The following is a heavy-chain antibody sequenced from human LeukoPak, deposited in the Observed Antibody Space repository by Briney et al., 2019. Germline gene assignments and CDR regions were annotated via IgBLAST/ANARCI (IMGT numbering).Heavy chain of an antibody. V-gene: IGHV3-23*01. J-gene: IGHJ4*02. CDR3: AKLVKGGSTVTTNGYFDY. D-gene: IGHD4-17*01. Sequence: GGSLRLSCAASGFTFSSYAMSWVRQAPGKGLEWVSAISGSGGSTYYADSVKGRFTTSRDNSKNTLYLQMNSLRAEDTAVYFCAKLVKGGSTVTTNGYFDYWGQGTLVTVSS. CDR1: GFTFSSYA. CDR2: ISGSGGST.